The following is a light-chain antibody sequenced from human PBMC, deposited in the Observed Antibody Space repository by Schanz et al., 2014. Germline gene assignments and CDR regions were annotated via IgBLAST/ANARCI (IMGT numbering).Light chain of an antibody. Sequence: EIVLTQSPATLSLSPGERATLSCRASQSVNSYLAWYQQKPGQAPRLLIYGASSRATGIPDRFSGSGSGTEFTLPISRLQSEDFAVFYCQQYNDWPYTFGQGTKLEIK. CDR2: GAS. J-gene: IGKJ2*01. CDR3: QQYNDWPYT. V-gene: IGKV3D-15*01. CDR1: QSVNSY.